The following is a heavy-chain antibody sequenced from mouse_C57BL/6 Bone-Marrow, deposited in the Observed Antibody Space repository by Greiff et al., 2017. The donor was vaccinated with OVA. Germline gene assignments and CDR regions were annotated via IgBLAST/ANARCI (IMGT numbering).Heavy chain of an antibody. CDR1: GFNIKDDY. CDR2: IDPENGDT. Sequence: EVQLQQSGAELVRPGASVQLSCTASGFNIKDDYMHWVKQRPEQGLEWIGWIDPENGDTEYASKFQGKATITADTSSNTAYLQLSSLTSEDTAVYYCTLSRQPPDYWGQGTTLTVSS. CDR3: TLSRQPPDY. D-gene: IGHD3-2*01. J-gene: IGHJ2*01. V-gene: IGHV14-4*01.